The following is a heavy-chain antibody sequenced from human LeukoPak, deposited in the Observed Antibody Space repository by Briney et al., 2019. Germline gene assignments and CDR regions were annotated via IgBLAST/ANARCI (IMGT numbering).Heavy chain of an antibody. CDR2: ISGSGSST. D-gene: IGHD1-1*01. Sequence: PGGALRLSCAASVLNFSSYAMSWVRQAPGKGLERVSAISGSGSSTYYADSVKSRFTISRDNSKNTLYLQMNSLRAEDTAVYYCAKMGTGTLLFDSWGQGTMVTVSS. CDR3: AKMGTGTLLFDS. CDR1: VLNFSSYA. J-gene: IGHJ3*02. V-gene: IGHV3-23*01.